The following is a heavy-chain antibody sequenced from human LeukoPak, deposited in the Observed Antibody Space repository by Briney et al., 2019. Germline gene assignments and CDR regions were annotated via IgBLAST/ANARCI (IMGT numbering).Heavy chain of an antibody. J-gene: IGHJ3*02. Sequence: GSLRLSCAASGFTFSSYAMSWVRQAPGKGLEWIGYIYYSGSTNYNPSLKSRVTISVDTSKNQFSLKLSSVTAADTAVYYCARHDPYDTPWGAFDIWGQGTMVTVSS. CDR3: ARHDPYDTPWGAFDI. V-gene: IGHV4-59*08. CDR1: GFTFSSYA. D-gene: IGHD3-22*01. CDR2: IYYSGST.